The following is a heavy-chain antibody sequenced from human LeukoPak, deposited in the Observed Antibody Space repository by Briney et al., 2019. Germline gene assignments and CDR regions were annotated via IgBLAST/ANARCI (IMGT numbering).Heavy chain of an antibody. CDR1: GGSISSCCQY. CDR2: IYYSGST. D-gene: IGHD3-9*01. Sequence: SETLSLTCTVSGGSISSCCQYWGWIRQPPGKGLEWIASIYYSGSTYYNPSLKSRVTISVDTSKNQFSLKLSSVTAADTAVYYCARLGCYDIGEIQWGQGTLVTVSS. V-gene: IGHV4-39*01. J-gene: IGHJ4*02. CDR3: ARLGCYDIGEIQ.